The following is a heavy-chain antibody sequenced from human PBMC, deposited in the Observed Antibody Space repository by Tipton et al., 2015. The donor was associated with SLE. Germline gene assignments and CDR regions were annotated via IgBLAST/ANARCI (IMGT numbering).Heavy chain of an antibody. D-gene: IGHD3-10*01. J-gene: IGHJ6*02. CDR3: AISRWFGELPDYYHGMDV. CDR1: GFAFSSYG. Sequence: SLRLSCAASGFAFSSYGMNWVRQAPGKGLEWISAISDSANSTYYGDFVKGRFTISRDNRKNTLYLQMNSLRVEDTAVYYCAISRWFGELPDYYHGMDVWGQGTTVTVSS. V-gene: IGHV3-23*01. CDR2: ISDSANST.